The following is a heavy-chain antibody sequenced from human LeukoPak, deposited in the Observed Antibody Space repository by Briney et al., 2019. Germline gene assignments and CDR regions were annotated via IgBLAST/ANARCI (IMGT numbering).Heavy chain of an antibody. CDR3: AREYPKGGSYRFDP. V-gene: IGHV4-34*01. Sequence: PSETLSLTCAVYGESFSGYYWSWIRQPPGKGLEWIGEISHSGSTNYNPSLKSRVTISVDTSKNYFSLKLSSVTAADTAVYYCAREYPKGGSYRFDPWGQGTLVTVSS. CDR1: GESFSGYY. CDR2: ISHSGST. J-gene: IGHJ5*02. D-gene: IGHD1-26*01.